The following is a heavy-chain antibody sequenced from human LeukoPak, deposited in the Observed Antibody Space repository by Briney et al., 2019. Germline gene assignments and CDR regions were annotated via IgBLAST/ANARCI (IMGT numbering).Heavy chain of an antibody. Sequence: SVKVSCKASGGTFSSYAISWVRQAPGQGLEWMVRIIPILGIANYAQKFQGRVTITADKSTSTAYMELSSLRSEDTAVYYCARVRYYYDDNNWFDPWGQGTLVTVSS. CDR1: GGTFSSYA. D-gene: IGHD3-22*01. J-gene: IGHJ5*02. CDR2: IIPILGIA. CDR3: ARVRYYYDDNNWFDP. V-gene: IGHV1-69*04.